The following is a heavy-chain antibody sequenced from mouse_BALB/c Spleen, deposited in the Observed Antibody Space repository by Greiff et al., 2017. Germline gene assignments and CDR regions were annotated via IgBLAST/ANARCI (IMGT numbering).Heavy chain of an antibody. D-gene: IGHD4-1*01. CDR3: ARYGLGPFYYYAMDY. J-gene: IGHJ4*01. V-gene: IGHV3-8*02. CDR1: GDSITSGY. CDR2: IRYSGST. Sequence: EVKLVESGPSLVKPSQTLSLTCSVTGDSITSGYWNWIRKFPGNKLEYMGYIRYSGSTYYNPSLKSRISITRDTSKNQYYLQLNSVTTEDTATYYCARYGLGPFYYYAMDYWGQGTSVTVSS.